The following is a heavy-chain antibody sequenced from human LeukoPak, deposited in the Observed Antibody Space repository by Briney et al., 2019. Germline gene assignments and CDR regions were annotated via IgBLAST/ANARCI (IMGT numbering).Heavy chain of an antibody. V-gene: IGHV2-5*01. CDR1: GFSLSTSGVG. CDR3: AHSPLGYCSSTSCLSWFDT. Sequence: SGPTLVKPTQTLTLTCTFSGFSLSTSGVGVGWIRQPPGEALEWLALIYWNDDKRYSPSLKSRLTITKDTSKNQVVLTMTNMDPVDTATYYCAHSPLGYCSSTSCLSWFDTWGQGTLVTVSS. D-gene: IGHD2-2*01. J-gene: IGHJ5*02. CDR2: IYWNDDK.